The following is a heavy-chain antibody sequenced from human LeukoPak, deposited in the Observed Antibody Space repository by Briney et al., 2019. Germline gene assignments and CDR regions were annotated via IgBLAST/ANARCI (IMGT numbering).Heavy chain of an antibody. Sequence: GASVKVSCKASGYTFTSYGISWVRQAPGQGLEWMGWISAYNGNTNYAQKLQGRVTMTTDTSTSTAYMELRSLRSDNTAVYYCARDTEPLYCSSTSCYSSGHWFDPWGQGTLVTVSS. CDR3: ARDTEPLYCSSTSCYSSGHWFDP. CDR1: GYTFTSYG. V-gene: IGHV1-18*01. CDR2: ISAYNGNT. D-gene: IGHD2-2*01. J-gene: IGHJ5*02.